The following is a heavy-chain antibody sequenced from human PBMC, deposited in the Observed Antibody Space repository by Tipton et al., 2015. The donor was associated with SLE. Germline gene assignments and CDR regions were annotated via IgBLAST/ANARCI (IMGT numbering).Heavy chain of an antibody. CDR3: ARDKADYGNFNLLGYFDL. J-gene: IGHJ2*01. V-gene: IGHV3-30-3*01. CDR1: GFIFSSYA. Sequence: RSLRLSCAASGFIFSSYAIHWVRQAPGKGLEWVAVISYDGSNKYYADSVKGRFTISRDNSKNTLYLQMNSLRAEDTAVYYCARDKADYGNFNLLGYFDLWGRGTLVTVSS. CDR2: ISYDGSNK. D-gene: IGHD4-11*01.